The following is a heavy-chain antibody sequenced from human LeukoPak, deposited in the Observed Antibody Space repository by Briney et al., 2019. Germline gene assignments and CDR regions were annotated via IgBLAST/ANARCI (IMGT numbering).Heavy chain of an antibody. CDR2: IYYSGST. D-gene: IGHD3-22*01. CDR1: GDSISTSNSY. Sequence: SETLSLTCTVSGDSISTSNSYWGWIRQPPGKGLEWIGYIYYSGSTNYNPSLKSRVTISVDTSKNQFSLKLSSVTAADTAVYYCARDQYYDSKGWFDPWGQGTLVTVSS. J-gene: IGHJ5*02. V-gene: IGHV4-61*01. CDR3: ARDQYYDSKGWFDP.